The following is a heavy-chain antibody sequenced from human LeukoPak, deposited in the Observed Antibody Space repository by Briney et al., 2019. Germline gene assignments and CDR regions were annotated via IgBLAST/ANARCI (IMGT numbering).Heavy chain of an antibody. D-gene: IGHD2-21*01. V-gene: IGHV4-39*01. J-gene: IGHJ5*02. CDR2: IYYSGGT. CDR1: GGSISSSSHY. CDR3: ARHIVVVSTPADWFDP. Sequence: SETLSLTCTVSGGSISSSSHYWGWIRQPPGRGLEWIGSIYYSGGTYYNPSLKSRVTISVDTSKNQFSLKLSSVSAADTAVYHCARHIVVVSTPADWFDPWGQGTLVTVSS.